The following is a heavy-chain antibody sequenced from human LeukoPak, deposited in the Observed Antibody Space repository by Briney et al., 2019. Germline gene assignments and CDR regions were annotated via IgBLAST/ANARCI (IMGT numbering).Heavy chain of an antibody. Sequence: ASLKVSWKASGYPFTGYYMHWVRQAPGQGLEGMGWINPNSGGTNYAQKFQGRVTMTRDTSISTAYMELSRLRSDDTAVYYCAVRVGGWLHDYWGRGTLVTVSS. CDR2: INPNSGGT. J-gene: IGHJ4*02. V-gene: IGHV1-2*02. CDR3: AVRVGGWLHDY. D-gene: IGHD5-24*01. CDR1: GYPFTGYY.